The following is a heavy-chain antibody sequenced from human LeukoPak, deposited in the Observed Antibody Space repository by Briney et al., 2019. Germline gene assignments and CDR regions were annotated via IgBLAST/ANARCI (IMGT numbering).Heavy chain of an antibody. V-gene: IGHV3-48*03. CDR1: EFTFSSYN. CDR3: AKVERASGY. CDR2: ISSSGSTI. D-gene: IGHD5-12*01. Sequence: PGGSLRLSCAASEFTFSSYNMNWVRQAPGKGLEWVSYISSSGSTIYYADSVKGRFTISRDNAKNSLYLQMNSLRAGDTAVYYCAKVERASGYWGQGTLVTVSS. J-gene: IGHJ4*02.